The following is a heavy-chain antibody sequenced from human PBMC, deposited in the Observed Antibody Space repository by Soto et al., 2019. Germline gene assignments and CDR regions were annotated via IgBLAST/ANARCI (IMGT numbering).Heavy chain of an antibody. J-gene: IGHJ4*02. Sequence: GGSLRLSCAASGFTFSSYAMSWVRQAPGKGLEWVSAISGSGGSTYYADSGKGRFTISRDNSKNTLYLQMNSLRAEDTAVYYCAKAGHVLRFLARRWNGGMSFDYWGQGTLVTVSS. CDR3: AKAGHVLRFLARRWNGGMSFDY. D-gene: IGHD3-3*01. CDR1: GFTFSSYA. CDR2: ISGSGGST. V-gene: IGHV3-23*01.